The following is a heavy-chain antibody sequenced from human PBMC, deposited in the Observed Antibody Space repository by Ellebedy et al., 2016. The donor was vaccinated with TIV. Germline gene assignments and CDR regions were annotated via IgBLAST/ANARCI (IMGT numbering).Heavy chain of an antibody. CDR1: GYTLTELS. D-gene: IGHD3-10*01. CDR3: AREGGRFGELFFDY. CDR2: ISAYNGNT. Sequence: ASVKVSCXVSGYTLTELSMHWVRQAPGQGLEWMGWISAYNGNTNYAQKLQGRVTMTTDTSTSTAYMELRSLRSDDTAVYYCAREGGRFGELFFDYWGQGTLVTVSS. J-gene: IGHJ4*02. V-gene: IGHV1-18*01.